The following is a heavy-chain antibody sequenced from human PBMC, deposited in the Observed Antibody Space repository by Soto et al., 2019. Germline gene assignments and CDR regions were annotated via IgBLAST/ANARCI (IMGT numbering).Heavy chain of an antibody. CDR2: ISYDGNNK. D-gene: IGHD2-8*01. J-gene: IGHJ5*01. Sequence: QVQLVESGGGVVQPGRSLRLSCAASGFTFSNYGIHWVRQAPGKGLEWVAVISYDGNNKYYADSVEGRFTISRDNSKNTVYPQMNSLRNEDTAMYCCAKDTVDCTRGVCLSNWFDSWGQGTLVTVSS. V-gene: IGHV3-30*18. CDR1: GFTFSNYG. CDR3: AKDTVDCTRGVCLSNWFDS.